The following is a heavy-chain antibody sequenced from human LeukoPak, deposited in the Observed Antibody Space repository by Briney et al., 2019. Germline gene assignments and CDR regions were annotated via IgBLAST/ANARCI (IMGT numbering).Heavy chain of an antibody. V-gene: IGHV3-53*04. CDR2: IYSGGST. J-gene: IGHJ3*02. D-gene: IGHD1-20*01. Sequence: GGSLRLSCAASGFTVSSNYMSWVRQAPGKGLEWVSVIYSGGSTYYADSVKGRFTISRHNSKNTLYLQMNSLRAEDRAVYYCASRITGTTSRDAFDIWGQGTMVTVSS. CDR3: ASRITGTTSRDAFDI. CDR1: GFTVSSNY.